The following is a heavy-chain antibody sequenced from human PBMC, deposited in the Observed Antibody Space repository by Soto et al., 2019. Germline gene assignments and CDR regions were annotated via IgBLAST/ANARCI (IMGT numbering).Heavy chain of an antibody. J-gene: IGHJ6*02. Sequence: VKGAWKGAGYSLTGYFGGWGRHDPGQGLEWMGWINPNSGGTNYAQKFQGWVTMTRDTSISTAYMELSRLRSDDTAVYYCARYSRLAIVHTYYYYGIGVSAQAPTGTVSS. CDR2: INPNSGGT. V-gene: IGHV1-2*04. CDR3: ARYSRLAIVHTYYYYGIGV. D-gene: IGHD6-13*01. CDR1: GYSLTGYF.